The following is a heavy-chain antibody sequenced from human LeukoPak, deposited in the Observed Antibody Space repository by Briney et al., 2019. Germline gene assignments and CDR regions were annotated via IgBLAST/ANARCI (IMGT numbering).Heavy chain of an antibody. V-gene: IGHV4-30-4*01. J-gene: IGHJ4*02. Sequence: SXIRQSPGXXXXWVGYIYFNGYTYYSPSLRSRLAISIDTSKNHFSLNLTSVTAADTAVYYCARVANGDYFDFWGQGTLVTVSS. CDR2: IYFNGYT. D-gene: IGHD4-17*01. CDR3: ARVANGDYFDF.